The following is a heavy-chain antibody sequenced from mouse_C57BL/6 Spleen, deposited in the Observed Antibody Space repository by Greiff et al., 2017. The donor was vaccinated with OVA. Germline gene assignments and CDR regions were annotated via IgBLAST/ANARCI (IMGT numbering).Heavy chain of an antibody. Sequence: VQLQQPGAELVKPGASVKLSCKASGYTFTSYWMQWVKQRPGQGLEWIGEIDPSDSYTNYNQKFKGKATLTVDTSSSTAYMQLSSLTSEDSAVYYCARPSTVVDYYAMDYWGQGTSVTVSS. D-gene: IGHD1-1*01. V-gene: IGHV1-50*01. CDR1: GYTFTSYW. CDR3: ARPSTVVDYYAMDY. CDR2: IDPSDSYT. J-gene: IGHJ4*01.